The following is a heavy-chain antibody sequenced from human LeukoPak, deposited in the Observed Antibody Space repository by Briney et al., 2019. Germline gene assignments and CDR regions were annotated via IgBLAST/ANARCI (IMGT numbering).Heavy chain of an antibody. J-gene: IGHJ4*02. CDR3: ARDAGRYFDWLGY. Sequence: GGSWRLSLASSGFTFSSYGMHWVRQVLGKGLHLVAVIWYDGSNKYYADSVNGRFTISRDNSKNTLHLQMNSLRAEDTAVYYCARDAGRYFDWLGYWGQGTLVTVSS. CDR1: GFTFSSYG. CDR2: IWYDGSNK. D-gene: IGHD3-9*01. V-gene: IGHV3-33*01.